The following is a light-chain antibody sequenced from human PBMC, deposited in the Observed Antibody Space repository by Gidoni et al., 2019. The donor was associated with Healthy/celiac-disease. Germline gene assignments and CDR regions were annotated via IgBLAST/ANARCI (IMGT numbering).Light chain of an antibody. V-gene: IGLV2-14*01. CDR1: SSDVGGYNY. CDR3: SSYTSSSTRDVV. CDR2: DVS. J-gene: IGLJ2*01. Sequence: QSALTPPASVSGSPGQSITISCTGTSSDVGGYNYVSWYQQHPGKAPKLMIYDVSNRPSGVSNRFSGSKSGNTASLTISGLQAEDEADYYCSSYTSSSTRDVVFGGGTKLTVL.